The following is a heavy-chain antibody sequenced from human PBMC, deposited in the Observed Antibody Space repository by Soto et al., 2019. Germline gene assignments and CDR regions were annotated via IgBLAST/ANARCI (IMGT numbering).Heavy chain of an antibody. J-gene: IGHJ4*02. Sequence: ASVKVSCKASGGTFSSYAISWVRQAPGQGLEWMGGIIPIFGTANYAQKFQGRVTITADESTSTAYMELSSLRSEDTAAYYCTRAQTYYYDSSGYYPDAFDYWGQGTLVTVSS. D-gene: IGHD3-22*01. CDR2: IIPIFGTA. V-gene: IGHV1-69*13. CDR1: GGTFSSYA. CDR3: TRAQTYYYDSSGYYPDAFDY.